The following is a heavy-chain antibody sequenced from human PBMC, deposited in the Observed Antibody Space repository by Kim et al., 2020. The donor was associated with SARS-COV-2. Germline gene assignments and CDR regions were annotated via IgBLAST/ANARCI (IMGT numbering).Heavy chain of an antibody. V-gene: IGHV4-34*01. Sequence: SETLSLTCAVYGGSFSGYYWSWIRQPPGKGLEWIGEINHSGSTNYNPSLKSRVTILVDTSKNKFSLKLRSVTAADTAVYYCARTGWDSSAFFDYWGQGTLVTVSS. D-gene: IGHD3-22*01. J-gene: IGHJ4*02. CDR3: ARTGWDSSAFFDY. CDR1: GGSFSGYY. CDR2: INHSGST.